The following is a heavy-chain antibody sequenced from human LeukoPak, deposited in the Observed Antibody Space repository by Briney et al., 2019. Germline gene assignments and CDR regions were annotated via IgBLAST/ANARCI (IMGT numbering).Heavy chain of an antibody. D-gene: IGHD6-13*01. CDR3: ARRSSSWYQDWYFDL. J-gene: IGHJ2*01. V-gene: IGHV4-4*07. Sequence: SETLSLTCTVSGGSISSYYWSWIRQPAGKGLEWIGRIDTSGNTNYKPSLKSRVTMSLDTPKNQFSLKLGSVTAADTAVFYCARRSSSWYQDWYFDLWGRGTLVTVSS. CDR1: GGSISSYY. CDR2: IDTSGNT.